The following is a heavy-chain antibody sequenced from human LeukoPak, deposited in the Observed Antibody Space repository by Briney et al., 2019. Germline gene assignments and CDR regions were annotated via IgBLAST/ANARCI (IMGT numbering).Heavy chain of an antibody. V-gene: IGHV3-48*02. Sequence: GGSLRLSCVVSGLTFSNYCMTWVRQAPGKGLEWVSYMTSDTRTIYYADSVRGRFTISRDNAKNSLYLQMNSLRDDDMAIYYCVRSVEGNFDYWGQGTLVTVSS. CDR1: GLTFSNYC. CDR2: MTSDTRTI. CDR3: VRSVEGNFDY. J-gene: IGHJ4*02.